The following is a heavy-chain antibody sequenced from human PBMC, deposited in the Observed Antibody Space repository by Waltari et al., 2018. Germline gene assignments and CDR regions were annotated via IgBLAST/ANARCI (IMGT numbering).Heavy chain of an antibody. CDR1: GGSFSGYS. CDR3: ARAWISLILGATSAFDI. D-gene: IGHD1-26*01. Sequence: QVQLQQWGAGLLKPSETLYLTCAVYGGSFSGYSWSWIRQPPGKGLEWIGEINHSGSTNYNPSLKSRVTISVDTSKNQFSLKLSSVTAADTAVYYCARAWISLILGATSAFDIWGQGTMVTVS. V-gene: IGHV4-34*01. CDR2: INHSGST. J-gene: IGHJ3*02.